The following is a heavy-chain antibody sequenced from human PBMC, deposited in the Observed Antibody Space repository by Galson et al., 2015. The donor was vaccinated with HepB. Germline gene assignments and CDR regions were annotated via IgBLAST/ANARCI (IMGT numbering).Heavy chain of an antibody. V-gene: IGHV1-18*01. CDR3: LITGSSGYSTYGMDV. D-gene: IGHD3-3*01. J-gene: IGHJ6*02. CDR1: GYTFTSYG. Sequence: SCKASGYTFTSYGISWVRQAPGQGLEWMGWISAYNGNTNYAQKLQGRVTMTTDTSTSTAYMELRSLRSDDTAVYYCLITGSSGYSTYGMDVRGQGTTVTVSS. CDR2: ISAYNGNT.